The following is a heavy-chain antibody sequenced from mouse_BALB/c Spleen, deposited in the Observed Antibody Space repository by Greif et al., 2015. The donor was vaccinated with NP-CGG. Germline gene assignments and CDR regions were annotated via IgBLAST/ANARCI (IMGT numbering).Heavy chain of an antibody. CDR1: GFSLTSYD. CDR3: VRGYGSIFDY. J-gene: IGHJ2*01. Sequence: QVQLQQSGPGLVAPSQSLSITCTVSGFSLTSYDISWIRQPPGKGLEWLGVIWTGGGTNYNSAFMSRLSISKDNSKSQVFLKMNSLQTDDTAIYYCVRGYGSIFDYWGQGTTLTVSS. CDR2: IWTGGGT. V-gene: IGHV2-9-2*01. D-gene: IGHD1-1*01.